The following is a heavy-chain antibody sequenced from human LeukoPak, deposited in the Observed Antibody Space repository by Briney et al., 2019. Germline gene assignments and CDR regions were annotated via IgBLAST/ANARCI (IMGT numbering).Heavy chain of an antibody. CDR1: DGPITTDY. V-gene: IGHV4-59*08. Sequence: PSETLSLTCTVSDGPITTDYWSWIRQPPGKGLEWIGHFHYSRGTNYNPSLKSRVTISADMSKKQFSLRLTSVTAADTAVYYCARRPWGGMDVWGQGTTVTVSS. CDR2: FHYSRGT. D-gene: IGHD7-27*01. J-gene: IGHJ6*02. CDR3: ARRPWGGMDV.